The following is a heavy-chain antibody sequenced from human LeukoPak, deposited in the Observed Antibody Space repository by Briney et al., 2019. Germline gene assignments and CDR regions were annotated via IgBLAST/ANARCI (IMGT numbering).Heavy chain of an antibody. V-gene: IGHV3-15*01. Sequence: GGSLRLSCAASGFTFSNAWMSWVRQAPGKGLEWVGRIKSKTDGGTTDYAAPVKGRFTISRDDSKNTLYLQMNSLKTEDTAGYFCTHLRGGVVVPASMYYFDYLGQGTLVTVSS. D-gene: IGHD2-2*01. CDR2: IKSKTDGGTT. J-gene: IGHJ4*02. CDR1: GFTFSNAW. CDR3: THLRGGVVVPASMYYFDY.